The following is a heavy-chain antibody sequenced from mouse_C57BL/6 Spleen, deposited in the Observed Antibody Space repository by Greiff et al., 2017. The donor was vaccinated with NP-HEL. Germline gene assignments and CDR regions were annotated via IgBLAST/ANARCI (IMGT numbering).Heavy chain of an antibody. Sequence: QVQLQQSGAELARPGASVKLSCKASGYTFTSYGISWVKQRPGQGLEWIGEIYPRSGNTYYNEKFKGKATLTADKSSSTAYMELRSLTSEDSAVYFCAPVYYDYDEGFAYWGQGTLVTVSA. D-gene: IGHD2-4*01. V-gene: IGHV1-81*01. CDR3: APVYYDYDEGFAY. CDR1: GYTFTSYG. J-gene: IGHJ3*01. CDR2: IYPRSGNT.